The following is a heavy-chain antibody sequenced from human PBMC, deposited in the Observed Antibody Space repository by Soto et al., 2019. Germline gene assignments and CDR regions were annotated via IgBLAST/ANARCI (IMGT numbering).Heavy chain of an antibody. CDR2: IIPIFGTA. J-gene: IGHJ4*02. CDR3: ARVPYYDFWSGSKRTYYFDY. D-gene: IGHD3-3*01. Sequence: QVQLVQSGAEVKKPGSSVKVSCKASGGTFSSYAISWVRQAPGQGLEWMGGIIPIFGTANYAQKFQGRVTLTADESTSTAYMELSSLRSEDTAVYYCARVPYYDFWSGSKRTYYFDYWGQGTLVTVSS. CDR1: GGTFSSYA. V-gene: IGHV1-69*01.